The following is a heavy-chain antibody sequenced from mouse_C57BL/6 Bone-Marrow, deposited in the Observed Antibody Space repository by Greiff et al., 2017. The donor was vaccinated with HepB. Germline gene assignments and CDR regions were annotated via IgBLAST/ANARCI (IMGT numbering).Heavy chain of an antibody. CDR1: GYTFTSYW. Sequence: VQLQQSGTVLARPGASVKMSCKTSGYTFTSYWMHWVKQRPGQGLEWIGAIYPGNSDTSYNQKFKGKAKLTAVTSASTAYMELSSLTNEDSAVYYCTRLITTVVAFDYWGQGTTLTVSS. D-gene: IGHD1-1*01. CDR3: TRLITTVVAFDY. V-gene: IGHV1-5*01. J-gene: IGHJ2*01. CDR2: IYPGNSDT.